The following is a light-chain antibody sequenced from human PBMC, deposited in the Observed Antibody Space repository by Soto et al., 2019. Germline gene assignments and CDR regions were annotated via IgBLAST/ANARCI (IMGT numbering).Light chain of an antibody. J-gene: IGKJ1*01. CDR3: MQVTHFPWT. CDR2: KVS. V-gene: IGKV2-30*02. Sequence: DVVMTQSPLSLPVTLGQPASISCRSNQSLVHSDGIAYFSWFQQRPGRSPRRLIYKVSNRDSGVPARFSGSGSGTDFALKISRVEAEDVGVYYCMQVTHFPWTFGQGTKVDI. CDR1: QSLVHSDGIAY.